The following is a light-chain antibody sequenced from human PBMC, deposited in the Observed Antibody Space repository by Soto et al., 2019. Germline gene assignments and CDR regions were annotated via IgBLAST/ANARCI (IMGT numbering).Light chain of an antibody. J-gene: IGKJ1*01. CDR2: GAS. V-gene: IGKV3-20*01. CDR3: QQYGNSPRT. Sequence: EIVLTQSPGTLSLSPGERATLSCRASQSVASSYLAWYRQRPGQPPRLRIYGASSRATGIPDRFSGSGSGTDFTLTISRLEPEDFAVYYCQQYGNSPRTFGQGTKVDIK. CDR1: QSVASSY.